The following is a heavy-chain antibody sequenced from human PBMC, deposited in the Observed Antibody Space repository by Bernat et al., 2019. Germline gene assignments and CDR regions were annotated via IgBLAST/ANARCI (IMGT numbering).Heavy chain of an antibody. CDR1: GGSFSGYY. V-gene: IGHV4-34*01. CDR3: ARGYCSGGSCCEGGDSYYFDY. D-gene: IGHD2-15*01. J-gene: IGHJ4*02. Sequence: QVQLQQWGAGLLKPSETLSLTCAVYGGSFSGYYWSWIRQPPGKGLEWIGEINHSGSTNYNPSLKSRVTISVDPSKEQVSLELRSVTATDTAVYYCARGYCSGGSCCEGGDSYYFDYWGQGTLVTVS. CDR2: INHSGST.